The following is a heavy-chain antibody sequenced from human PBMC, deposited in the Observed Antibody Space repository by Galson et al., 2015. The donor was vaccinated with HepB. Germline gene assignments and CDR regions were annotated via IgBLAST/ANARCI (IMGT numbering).Heavy chain of an antibody. J-gene: IGHJ2*01. V-gene: IGHV3-33*01. Sequence: SLRLSCAASGFIFRSYGMNWVRQAPGKGLEWVAVISFDGDKRYYADSVNGRFTISRDNSQNTLSLQMNSLRAEDTALYYCARGTNSGYERNWYFDLWGRGTLVTVSS. CDR3: ARGTNSGYERNWYFDL. D-gene: IGHD5-12*01. CDR1: GFIFRSYG. CDR2: ISFDGDKR.